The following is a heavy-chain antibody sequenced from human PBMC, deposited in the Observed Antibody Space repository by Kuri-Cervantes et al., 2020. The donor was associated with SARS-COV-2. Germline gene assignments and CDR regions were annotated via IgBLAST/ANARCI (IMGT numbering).Heavy chain of an antibody. CDR1: GGSFSGYY. Sequence: GSLRLSCAVYGGSFSGYYWSWIRQPPGKGLEWIGEINHSGSTNYNPSLKSRVTISVDTSKNQFSLKLSSVTAADTAVYYCARAAKWFGELSIDYWGQGTLVTVSS. J-gene: IGHJ4*02. V-gene: IGHV4-34*01. CDR2: INHSGST. CDR3: ARAAKWFGELSIDY. D-gene: IGHD3-10*01.